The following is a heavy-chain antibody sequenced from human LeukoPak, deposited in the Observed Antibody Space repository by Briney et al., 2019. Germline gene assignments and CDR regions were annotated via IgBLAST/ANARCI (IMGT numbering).Heavy chain of an antibody. CDR3: ARAGGPVEMADWFDP. Sequence: SVKVSCKASGGTFSSYAISWVRQAPGQGLEWMGGIIPIFGTANYAQKFQGRVTITADESTSTAYMELSSLRSEDTAVYYCARAGGPVEMADWFDPWGQGTLVTVSS. J-gene: IGHJ5*02. D-gene: IGHD5-24*01. V-gene: IGHV1-69*01. CDR1: GGTFSSYA. CDR2: IIPIFGTA.